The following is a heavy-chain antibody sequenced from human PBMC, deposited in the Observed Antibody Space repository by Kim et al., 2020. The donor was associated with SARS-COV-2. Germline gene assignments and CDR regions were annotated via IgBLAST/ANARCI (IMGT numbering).Heavy chain of an antibody. CDR2: IWYDGSNK. D-gene: IGHD1-7*01. CDR3: ARDPLGAGTPPLNRRGYGMDV. Sequence: GGSLRLSCAASGFTFSSYGMHWVRQAPGKGLEWVAVIWYDGSNKYYADSVKGRFTISRDNSKNTLYLQMNSLRAEDTAVYYCARDPLGAGTPPLNRRGYGMDVWGQGTTVTVSS. CDR1: GFTFSSYG. V-gene: IGHV3-33*01. J-gene: IGHJ6*02.